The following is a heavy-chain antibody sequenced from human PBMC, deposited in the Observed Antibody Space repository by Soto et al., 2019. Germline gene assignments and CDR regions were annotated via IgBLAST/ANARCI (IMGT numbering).Heavy chain of an antibody. CDR2: IIPLFGTE. Sequence: QVHLVQSGAEVKKPGSSVKVSCKASGGSFSTYAINWLRQAPGQGLEWMGGIIPLFGTENYAQNFQDRFSFTAVKSTTTAYMAVRSLTSEDPAVYYCATGFWSGPIAHSFDSWGQGTLVTVSS. J-gene: IGHJ4*01. CDR3: ATGFWSGPIAHSFDS. D-gene: IGHD3-3*01. V-gene: IGHV1-69*06. CDR1: GGSFSTYA.